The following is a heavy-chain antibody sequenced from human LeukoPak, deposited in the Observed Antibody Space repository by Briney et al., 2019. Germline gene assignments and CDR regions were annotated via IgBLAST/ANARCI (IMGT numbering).Heavy chain of an antibody. CDR1: GFSFSTYW. J-gene: IGHJ1*01. CDR3: ARDAQPQYSSGSLYAEYFQH. V-gene: IGHV3-7*01. CDR2: INQDGTEK. D-gene: IGHD6-19*01. Sequence: GGSLRLSCAASGFSFSTYWMSWVRQAPGKGLEWVAKINQDGTEKYYVDSVKGRFTVSRDYAKNSLYLQMNSLRAEDTAVYYCARDAQPQYSSGSLYAEYFQHWGQGTLVTVSS.